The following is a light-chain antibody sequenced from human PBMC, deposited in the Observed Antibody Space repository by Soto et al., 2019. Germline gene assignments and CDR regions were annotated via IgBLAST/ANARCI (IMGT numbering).Light chain of an antibody. Sequence: SALTQPASVSGSPGQSITISCTGTSSDVGGYNYVSWYQQHPGKAPKLMIYEVSHRPSGVSNRLSGSKSGNTASLTISGLQAEDEADYYCSSSTSTNTHWVFGGGTKLTVL. CDR3: SSSTSTNTHWV. CDR2: EVS. V-gene: IGLV2-14*01. J-gene: IGLJ3*02. CDR1: SSDVGGYNY.